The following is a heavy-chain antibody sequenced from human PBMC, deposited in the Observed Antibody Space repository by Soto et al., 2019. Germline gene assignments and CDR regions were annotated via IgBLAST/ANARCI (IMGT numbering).Heavy chain of an antibody. D-gene: IGHD5-12*01. CDR3: TTEQRIVAATTVGGGC. CDR2: SRSKIDGATT. CDR1: GFTFHNAW. Sequence: DVHLVESGGGLVKPGGSLRLSCAASGFTFHNAWMNWVRQAPGKGLEWVGRSRSKIDGATTDYAAPVKGRCSISRDDSSSALYLEMNSLKTEDTAVYYCTTEQRIVAATTVGGGCWGQGTLVTVSS. V-gene: IGHV3-15*07. J-gene: IGHJ4*02.